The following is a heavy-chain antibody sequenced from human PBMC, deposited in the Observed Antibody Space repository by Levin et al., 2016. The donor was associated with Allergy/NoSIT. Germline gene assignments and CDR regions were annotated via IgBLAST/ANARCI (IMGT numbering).Heavy chain of an antibody. CDR3: ARGRPHYDFWSGVGY. Sequence: WVRQAPGQGLEWMGWMNPDTGDTGYAQKFQGRVTMTRNTSTSTAYMELSSVRSEDTAVYYCARGRPHYDFWSGVGYWGQGTLVTVSS. D-gene: IGHD3-3*01. CDR2: MNPDTGDT. V-gene: IGHV1-8*01. J-gene: IGHJ4*02.